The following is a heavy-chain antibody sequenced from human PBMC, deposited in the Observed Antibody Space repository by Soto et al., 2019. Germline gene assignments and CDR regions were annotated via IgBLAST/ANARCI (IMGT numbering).Heavy chain of an antibody. CDR1: GGTFSSYA. Sequence: GASVKVSCKASGGTFSSYAISWVRQAPGQGLEWMGGIIPIFGTANYVQKFQGRVTITADESTSTAYMELSSLRSEDTAVYYCARDKGIQLWSNYYYYGMDVWGQGTTFTVSS. D-gene: IGHD5-18*01. CDR3: ARDKGIQLWSNYYYYGMDV. J-gene: IGHJ6*02. CDR2: IIPIFGTA. V-gene: IGHV1-69*13.